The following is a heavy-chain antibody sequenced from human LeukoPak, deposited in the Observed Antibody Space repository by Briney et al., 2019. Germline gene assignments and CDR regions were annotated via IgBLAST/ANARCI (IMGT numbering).Heavy chain of an antibody. V-gene: IGHV3-21*01. CDR1: GFTFSSYS. Sequence: PGGSLRLSCAASGFTFSSYSMNWVRQAPGKGLEWVSSISSSSSYIYYADSVKGRFTISRDNAKNLLYLQMNSLRAEDTAVYYCARDHKENYDSSGYYLYYFDYWGQGTLVTVSS. J-gene: IGHJ4*02. CDR3: ARDHKENYDSSGYYLYYFDY. CDR2: ISSSSSYI. D-gene: IGHD3-22*01.